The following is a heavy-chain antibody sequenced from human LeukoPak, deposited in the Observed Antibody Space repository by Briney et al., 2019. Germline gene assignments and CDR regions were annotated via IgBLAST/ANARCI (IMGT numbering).Heavy chain of an antibody. J-gene: IGHJ3*02. D-gene: IGHD3-10*01. CDR1: GGSISSHY. V-gene: IGHV4-59*11. CDR2: IYYSGST. Sequence: SETLSLTCTVSGGSISSHYWSWIRQPPGKGLEWIGYIYYSGSTNYNPSLKSRVTISVDTSKNQFSLKLSSVTAADTAVYYCARDRTLGVRGGNAFDIWGQGTMVTVSS. CDR3: ARDRTLGVRGGNAFDI.